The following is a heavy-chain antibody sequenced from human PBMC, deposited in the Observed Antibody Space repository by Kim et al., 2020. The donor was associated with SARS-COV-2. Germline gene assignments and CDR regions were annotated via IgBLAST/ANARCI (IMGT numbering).Heavy chain of an antibody. V-gene: IGHV1-69*13. J-gene: IGHJ3*02. CDR2: IIPIFGTA. CDR3: AKDIVVVPAALAGAFDI. D-gene: IGHD2-2*01. CDR1: GGTFSSYA. Sequence: SVKVSCKASGGTFSSYAISWVRQAPGQGLEWMGGIIPIFGTANYAQKFQGRVTITADESTSTAYMELSSLRSEDTAVYYCAKDIVVVPAALAGAFDIWGQGTMVTVSS.